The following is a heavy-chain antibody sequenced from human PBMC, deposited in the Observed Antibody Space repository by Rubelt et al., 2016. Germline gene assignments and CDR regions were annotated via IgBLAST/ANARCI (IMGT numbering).Heavy chain of an antibody. D-gene: IGHD1-7*01. V-gene: IGHV3-23*01. Sequence: EVELLESGGGLVQPGGSLRLSCAASGFTFRNYAMSWVRQAPGKGLEWVSVISGSGGYTYCADSVKGRFTISRDNSKNTLDLQMNSLRAEDTALYYCAKNSRRELPVDPWGQGTLVTVSS. CDR2: ISGSGGYT. CDR1: GFTFRNYA. J-gene: IGHJ5*02. CDR3: AKNSRRELPVDP.